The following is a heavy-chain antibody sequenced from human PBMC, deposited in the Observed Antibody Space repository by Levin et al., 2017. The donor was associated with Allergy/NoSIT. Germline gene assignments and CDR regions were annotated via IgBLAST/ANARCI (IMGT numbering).Heavy chain of an antibody. CDR3: AKDLRGSYRIGMDV. V-gene: IGHV3-30*18. D-gene: IGHD1-26*01. CDR2: ISNDGSNT. CDR1: GFTFSSYD. J-gene: IGHJ6*02. Sequence: QAGGSLRLSCAAAGFTFSSYDMHWVRQAPGKGLEWVAIISNDGSNTYYAYSVRGRFTISRDNSKNTLYLQMNSLRAEDTAVYYCAKDLRGSYRIGMDVWGQGTTVTVSS.